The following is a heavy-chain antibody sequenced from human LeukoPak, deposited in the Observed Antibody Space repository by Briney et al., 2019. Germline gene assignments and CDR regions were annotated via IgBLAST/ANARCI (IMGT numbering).Heavy chain of an antibody. J-gene: IGHJ5*02. CDR1: GGPISSYY. V-gene: IGHV4-59*08. CDR2: IFYSGST. Sequence: PSETLSLTCTVSGGPISSYYWSWIRQPPGKGLEWFGYIFYSGSTNYNPSLKNRVTISVDTSKNQFSLKLSSVTAADTAVYYCARHKDQGGWEQMTNWFDPWGQGTLVTVSS. D-gene: IGHD1/OR15-1a*01. CDR3: ARHKDQGGWEQMTNWFDP.